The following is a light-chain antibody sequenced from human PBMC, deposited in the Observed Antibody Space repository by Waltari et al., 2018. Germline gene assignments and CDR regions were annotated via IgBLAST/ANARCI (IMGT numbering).Light chain of an antibody. CDR2: DAS. CDR3: QQRHDWPLN. J-gene: IGKJ4*01. Sequence: EILLTQSPVTLSVYPGERATISCKASQSVRSYFTWYQQKLCQAPRLLIYDASNRASGIPARFSGSGSGTDFTLTISNVEPEDFAVYYCQQRHDWPLNFGGGTKLEIK. CDR1: QSVRSY. V-gene: IGKV3-11*01.